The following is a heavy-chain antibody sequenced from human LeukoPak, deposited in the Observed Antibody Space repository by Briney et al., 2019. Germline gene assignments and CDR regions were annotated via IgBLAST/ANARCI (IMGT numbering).Heavy chain of an antibody. CDR3: ARWEDSSGYFDY. D-gene: IGHD3-22*01. Sequence: GGSLRLSCAASGFTFSSYSMNWVRQAPGQGLEWVSSISSSSSYIYYADSVKGRFTISRDNAKNSLYLQMNSLRAEDTAVYYCARWEDSSGYFDYWGQGTLVTVSS. CDR1: GFTFSSYS. J-gene: IGHJ4*02. V-gene: IGHV3-21*01. CDR2: ISSSSSYI.